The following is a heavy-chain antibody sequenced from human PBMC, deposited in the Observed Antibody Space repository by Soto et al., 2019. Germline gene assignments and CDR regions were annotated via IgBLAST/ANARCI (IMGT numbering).Heavy chain of an antibody. CDR1: GYTFTGYY. J-gene: IGHJ6*02. Sequence: ASVKVSCKAFGYTFTGYYMHWGRQAPGQRLEWMGWINPNSGGTNYAQKFQGWVTMTRDTSISTAYMELSRLRSDDTAVYYCARAAIVVVPAASYYYYGMDIWGQGTTVTVSS. CDR2: INPNSGGT. CDR3: ARAAIVVVPAASYYYYGMDI. V-gene: IGHV1-2*04. D-gene: IGHD2-2*01.